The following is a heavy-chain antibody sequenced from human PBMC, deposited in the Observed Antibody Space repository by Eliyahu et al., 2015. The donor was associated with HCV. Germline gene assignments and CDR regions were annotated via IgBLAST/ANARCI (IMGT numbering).Heavy chain of an antibody. J-gene: IGHJ5*01. D-gene: IGHD2-2*02. CDR3: ARERGFGIFPYTPWFDS. V-gene: IGHV4-59*01. Sequence: QVQLQESGPGLVKPSETLSLTCTVSGGSISTYYWSWIRQPPGKGLEWIGYIYYSGSTNYNPSLKSRVTISVDTSKNQFSLKLTFVTAADTAVYYCARERGFGIFPYTPWFDSWGQGTLVTVSS. CDR2: IYYSGST. CDR1: GGSISTYY.